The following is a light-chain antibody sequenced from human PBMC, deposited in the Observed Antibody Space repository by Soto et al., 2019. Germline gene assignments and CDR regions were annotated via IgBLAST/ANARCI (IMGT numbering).Light chain of an antibody. CDR3: QQYAIFPRT. J-gene: IGKJ1*01. CDR2: SAS. CDR1: QSVNNNY. Sequence: ENVLTQSPDTLSLSPGEEATLSCRASQSVNNNYLAWYQQIPGQPPRLLIYSASSRATGIPDRFSGRGSGTDFTLTISRLEPEDFSVYYCQQYAIFPRTFGQGTKV. V-gene: IGKV3-20*01.